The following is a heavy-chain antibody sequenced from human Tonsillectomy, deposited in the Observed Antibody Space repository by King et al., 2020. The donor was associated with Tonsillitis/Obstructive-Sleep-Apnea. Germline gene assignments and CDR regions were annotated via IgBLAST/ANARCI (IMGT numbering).Heavy chain of an antibody. CDR2: ISVLNANT. V-gene: IGHV1-18*01. D-gene: IGHD3-3*01. Sequence: QLVQSGAEVKKSGASVKVSCKASGYTFTSYLITWVRQAPGQGLQWMGWISVLNANTNYAQKLQGRVTMTTDTSKNTAYMELRSLRSDDTAIYYCARLPSITIFGVAPYYMDVWGKGTTVTVSS. J-gene: IGHJ6*03. CDR1: GYTFTSYL. CDR3: ARLPSITIFGVAPYYMDV.